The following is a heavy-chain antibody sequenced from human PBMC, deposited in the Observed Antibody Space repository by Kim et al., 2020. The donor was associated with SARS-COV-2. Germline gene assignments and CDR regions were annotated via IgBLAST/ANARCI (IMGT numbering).Heavy chain of an antibody. CDR1: GFTFSSYS. Sequence: GGSLRLFCAASGFTFSSYSMNWVRQAPGKGLEWVSYISSSSSTIYDADAMKGRFIITRDNAKNSLYLQMNSLRAEDTAVYYCARLTGFDYWGQGTLVTVSS. CDR2: ISSSSSTI. V-gene: IGHV3-48*04. J-gene: IGHJ4*02. D-gene: IGHD1-20*01. CDR3: ARLTGFDY.